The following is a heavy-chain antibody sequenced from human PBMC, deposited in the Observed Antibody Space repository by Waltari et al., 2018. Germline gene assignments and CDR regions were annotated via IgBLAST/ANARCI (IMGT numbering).Heavy chain of an antibody. CDR1: GGSISSGDYY. V-gene: IGHV4-30-4*08. CDR2: TYDSGRT. CDR3: ARERFGQTGKDEFWSGYRD. J-gene: IGHJ4*02. Sequence: QVQLQESGPGLVKPLQTLSLTCTVSGGSISSGDYYWSWIRQPPGKGLEWIRDTYDSGRTYYYPTLKGRVTIAVDTSRNQFSLKLSSVTAADTAGYYCARERFGQTGKDEFWSGYRDWGQGTLVTVSS. D-gene: IGHD3-3*01.